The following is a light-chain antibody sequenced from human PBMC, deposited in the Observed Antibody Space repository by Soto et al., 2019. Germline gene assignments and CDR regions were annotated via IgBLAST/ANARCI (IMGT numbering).Light chain of an antibody. J-gene: IGKJ3*01. V-gene: IGKV1-12*01. CDR2: AAS. CDR1: QGISSW. Sequence: DIQMTQSPSSVSTSVGDRVTITCQASQGISSWLAWYQQKPGKAPKLLIYAASSLHSGVISRFSGSGSGTHFTLTLSGLQPEEFETYYCPQDNNVPLTFGPGTKVDIK. CDR3: PQDNNVPLT.